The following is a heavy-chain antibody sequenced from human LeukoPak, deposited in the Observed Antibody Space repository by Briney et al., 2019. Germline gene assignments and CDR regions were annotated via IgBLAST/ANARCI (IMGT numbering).Heavy chain of an antibody. CDR1: GGSISSSSYY. CDR2: IYYSGST. V-gene: IGHV4-39*01. CDR3: ARLPGYWQQPGWFDP. J-gene: IGHJ5*02. D-gene: IGHD6-13*01. Sequence: KSSETLSLTCTVSGGSISSSSYYWGWIRQPPGKGLEWIGSIYYSGSTYYNPSLKSRVTISVDTSKNQFSLKLSSVTAADTAVYYCARLPGYWQQPGWFDPWGQGTLVTVSS.